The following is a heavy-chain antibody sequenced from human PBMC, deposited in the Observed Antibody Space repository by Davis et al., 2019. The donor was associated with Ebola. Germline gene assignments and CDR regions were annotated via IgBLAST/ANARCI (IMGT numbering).Heavy chain of an antibody. Sequence: GESLKISCAASGFTFSSYSMNWVRQAPGKGLEWVSSISSSSSYIYYADSVKGRFTISRDNAKNSLYLQMNSLRAEDTAVYYCASARFLDAFDIWGQGTMVTVSS. J-gene: IGHJ3*02. CDR2: ISSSSSYI. D-gene: IGHD3-3*01. CDR1: GFTFSSYS. V-gene: IGHV3-21*01. CDR3: ASARFLDAFDI.